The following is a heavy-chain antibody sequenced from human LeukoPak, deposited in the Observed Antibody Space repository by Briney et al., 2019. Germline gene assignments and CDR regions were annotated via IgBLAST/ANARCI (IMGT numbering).Heavy chain of an antibody. Sequence: KPSETLSLTCTVSGGSISSYYWSGIRQPAGKGLEWIGRIYTSGSTNYNPSLKSRVTMSVDTSKNQFSLKLSSVTAADTAVYYCARADGYYYDSSGYYYRADAFDIWGQGTMVTVSS. CDR3: ARADGYYYDSSGYYYRADAFDI. D-gene: IGHD3-22*01. CDR2: IYTSGST. J-gene: IGHJ3*02. V-gene: IGHV4-4*07. CDR1: GGSISSYY.